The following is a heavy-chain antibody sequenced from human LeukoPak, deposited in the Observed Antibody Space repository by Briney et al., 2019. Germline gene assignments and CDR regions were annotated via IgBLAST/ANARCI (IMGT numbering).Heavy chain of an antibody. Sequence: GGSLRLSCAASGFTLSNYAMSWVRQAPGKGLEWVSTISGSGGSAFYADSVKGRFTISRDNSKRTLYLQMNSLRAEDTAVYYCAKHKENYGDSCLHDYWGQGTLVTVSS. J-gene: IGHJ4*02. CDR1: GFTLSNYA. CDR3: AKHKENYGDSCLHDY. CDR2: ISGSGGSA. D-gene: IGHD4-17*01. V-gene: IGHV3-23*01.